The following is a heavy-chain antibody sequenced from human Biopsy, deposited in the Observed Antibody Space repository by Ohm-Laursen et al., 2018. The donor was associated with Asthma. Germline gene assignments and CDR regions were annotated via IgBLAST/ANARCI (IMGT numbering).Heavy chain of an antibody. CDR2: IDYSGTT. Sequence: TLSLTCTVSGASISSGGYYWSWIRHHPGSGLEWIGYIDYSGTTYYNPSLKSRVSLSPDTSKNQFSLRLSSPTAADTAVYYCARGRGYCRDGNCYNYYFENWGQGTLVTVSS. CDR3: ARGRGYCRDGNCYNYYFEN. J-gene: IGHJ4*02. CDR1: GASISSGGYY. V-gene: IGHV4-31*03. D-gene: IGHD2-15*01.